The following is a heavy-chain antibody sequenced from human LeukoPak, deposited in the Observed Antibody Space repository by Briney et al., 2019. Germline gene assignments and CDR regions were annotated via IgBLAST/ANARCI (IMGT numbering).Heavy chain of an antibody. CDR1: GFSFSGYS. Sequence: GGSLRLSCAAFGFSFSGYSMNWVRQAPGKGLEWLSYISSSSGTIYYAGSVKGRFTISRDNAKNSLYLQMNSLRDEDTAVYYCARDLPPGSSGWYLGYWGQGTLVTVSS. CDR2: ISSSSGTI. D-gene: IGHD6-19*01. V-gene: IGHV3-48*02. CDR3: ARDLPPGSSGWYLGY. J-gene: IGHJ4*02.